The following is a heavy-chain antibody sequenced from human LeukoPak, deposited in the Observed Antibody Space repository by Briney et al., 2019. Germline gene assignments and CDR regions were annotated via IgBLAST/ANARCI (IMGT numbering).Heavy chain of an antibody. Sequence: PGGSLRLSCVASGFTFSTYWMSWVRQAPGKGLEWVSVIYSGGSTYYADSVKGRFTISRDNSKNTLYLQMNSLRAEDTAVYYCARRSCSGGSCYFDYWGQGTLVTVSS. CDR1: GFTFSTYW. CDR3: ARRSCSGGSCYFDY. D-gene: IGHD2-15*01. J-gene: IGHJ4*02. V-gene: IGHV3-53*01. CDR2: IYSGGST.